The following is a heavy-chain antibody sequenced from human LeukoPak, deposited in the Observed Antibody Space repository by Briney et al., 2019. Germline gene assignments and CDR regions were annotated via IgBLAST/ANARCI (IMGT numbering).Heavy chain of an antibody. V-gene: IGHV1-69*13. J-gene: IGHJ3*02. Sequence: SVKVSCKASGGTFSSYAISWVRQVPGQGLEWMGGIIPIFGTANYAQKFQGRVTITADVSTSTAYMKLSSLRSEDTAVYYCARDLEERAFDIWGQGTMVTVSS. CDR2: IIPIFGTA. CDR1: GGTFSSYA. D-gene: IGHD1-26*01. CDR3: ARDLEERAFDI.